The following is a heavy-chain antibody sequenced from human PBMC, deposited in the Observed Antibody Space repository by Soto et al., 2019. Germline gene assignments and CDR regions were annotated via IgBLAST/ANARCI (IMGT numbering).Heavy chain of an antibody. V-gene: IGHV1-24*01. CDR1: GYTLTELS. CDR3: ATINLEYYYDSSGYGNWFDP. J-gene: IGHJ5*02. CDR2: FDPEDGET. D-gene: IGHD3-22*01. Sequence: ASVKVSCKVSGYTLTELSMHWVRQAPGKGLEWMGGFDPEDGETIYAQKFQGRVTMTEDTSTDTAYTELSSLRSEDTAVYYCATINLEYYYDSSGYGNWFDPWGQGTLVTVSS.